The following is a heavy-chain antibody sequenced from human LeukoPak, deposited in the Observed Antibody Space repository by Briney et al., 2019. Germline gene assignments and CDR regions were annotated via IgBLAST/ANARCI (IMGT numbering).Heavy chain of an antibody. V-gene: IGHV1-2*02. CDR1: GYTFTGYY. J-gene: IGHJ4*02. Sequence: VASVKVSCKASGYTFTGYYMHWVRQAPGQGLEWMGWINPNSGGTNYAQKFQGRVTMTRDTSISTAYMELSRLRSDDTAVYYCARDPDSSGSHSLDYWGQGTLVTGSS. CDR3: ARDPDSSGSHSLDY. CDR2: INPNSGGT. D-gene: IGHD3-22*01.